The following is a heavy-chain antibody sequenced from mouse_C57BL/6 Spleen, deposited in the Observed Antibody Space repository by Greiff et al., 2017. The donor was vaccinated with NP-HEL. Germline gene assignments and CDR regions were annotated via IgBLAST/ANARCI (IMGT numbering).Heavy chain of an antibody. J-gene: IGHJ3*01. CDR3: ARGGAPLFAY. D-gene: IGHD3-1*01. CDR1: GFTFSSYA. V-gene: IGHV5-4*03. CDR2: ISDGGSYT. Sequence: EVKVVESGGGLVKPGGSLKLSCAASGFTFSSYAMSWVRQTPEKRLEWVATISDGGSYTYYPDNVKGRFTISRDNAKNDLYLQMSHLKSEDTAMYYCARGGAPLFAYWGQGTLVTVSA.